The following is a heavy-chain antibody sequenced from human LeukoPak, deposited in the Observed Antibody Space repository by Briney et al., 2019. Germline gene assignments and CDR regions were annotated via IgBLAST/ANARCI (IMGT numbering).Heavy chain of an antibody. V-gene: IGHV4-59*01. CDR1: GGSISGYY. Sequence: SETLSLPCTVSGGSISGYYWNWIRQPPGKGLEWIGFIYHSGFTSYNPSLKSRVTMSVDTSRNQFSLKLRSVTAADTAVYYCARDAEMATPYYYAMDVWGQGTTVTVSS. CDR2: IYHSGFT. CDR3: ARDAEMATPYYYAMDV. J-gene: IGHJ6*02. D-gene: IGHD5-24*01.